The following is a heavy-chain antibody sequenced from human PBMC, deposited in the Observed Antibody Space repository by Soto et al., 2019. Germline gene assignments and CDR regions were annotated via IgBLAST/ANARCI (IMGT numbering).Heavy chain of an antibody. J-gene: IGHJ6*02. CDR1: GFTFSSYS. D-gene: IGHD3-3*01. Sequence: GGSLRLSCAASGFTFSSYSMNWVRQAPGKGLEWVSSISSSSSYIYYADSVKGRFTISRDNAKNSLYLQMNSLRAEDTAVYYCASIRTITYYDFWSGSHYGMDVWGQGTTVTVSS. CDR2: ISSSSSYI. CDR3: ASIRTITYYDFWSGSHYGMDV. V-gene: IGHV3-21*01.